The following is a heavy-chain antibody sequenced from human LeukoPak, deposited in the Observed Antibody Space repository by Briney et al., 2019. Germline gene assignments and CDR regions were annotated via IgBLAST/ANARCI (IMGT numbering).Heavy chain of an antibody. D-gene: IGHD6-13*01. V-gene: IGHV4-59*01. CDR3: ARGGGSSWYGMDV. Sequence: KPSESLSLTCTVSGGSISNYYWSWFRQPPGKGLEWIGYIYYSGSTNYNPSLKSRVTISVDTSKNQFSVRLSSVTAADTAVYYCARGGGSSWYGMDVWGQGTTVTVSS. J-gene: IGHJ6*02. CDR1: GGSISNYY. CDR2: IYYSGST.